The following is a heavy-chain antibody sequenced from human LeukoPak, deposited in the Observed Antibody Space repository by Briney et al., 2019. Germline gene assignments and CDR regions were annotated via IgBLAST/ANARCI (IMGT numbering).Heavy chain of an antibody. CDR2: IRYDGSHQ. D-gene: IGHD1-26*01. CDR3: ARDKQVGATYFDY. J-gene: IGHJ4*02. CDR1: GFTFVSHG. V-gene: IGHV3-30*02. Sequence: GGSLRLSCVVSGFTFVSHGMHWVRQAPGKGLEWVAFIRYDGSHQYYADSVKGRFTISRDNSKNTLFLQMNSLRAEDTAVYYCARDKQVGATYFDYWGQGTLVTVSS.